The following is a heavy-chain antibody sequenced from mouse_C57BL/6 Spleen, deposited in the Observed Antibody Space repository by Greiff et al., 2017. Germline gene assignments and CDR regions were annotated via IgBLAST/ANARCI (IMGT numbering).Heavy chain of an antibody. CDR2: IDPSDSYT. CDR3: ARDWDSFDY. J-gene: IGHJ2*01. CDR1: GYTFTSYW. D-gene: IGHD4-1*01. V-gene: IGHV1-69*01. Sequence: VQLQQPGAELVMPGASVKLSCKASGYTFTSYWMHWVKQRPGQGLEWIGEIDPSDSYTNYNQKFKGKSTLTVDKSSSTAYMQLRILTSEDSAVYYCARDWDSFDYWGQGTTLTVSS.